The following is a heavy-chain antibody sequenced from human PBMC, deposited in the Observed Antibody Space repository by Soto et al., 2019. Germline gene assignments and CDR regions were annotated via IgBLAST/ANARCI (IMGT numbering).Heavy chain of an antibody. D-gene: IGHD2-2*01. V-gene: IGHV4-61*08. CDR2: ISYSGST. CDR1: GGSVSSGGYF. Sequence: SETLSLTCTVSGGSVSSGGYFWSWIRQPPGKGLEWIGYISYSGSTKYNPSLKSRVTISVDTSKNQFSLKLSSVTAADTAVYYCARVPDRWGQGTLVTVSS. CDR3: ARVPDR. J-gene: IGHJ5*02.